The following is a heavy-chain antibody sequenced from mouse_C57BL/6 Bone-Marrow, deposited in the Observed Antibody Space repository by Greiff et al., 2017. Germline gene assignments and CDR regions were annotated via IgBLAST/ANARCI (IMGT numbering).Heavy chain of an antibody. CDR3: ARRGVVGYFEY. J-gene: IGHJ2*01. Sequence: VKLQESGPELVKPGASVKISCKASGYAFSSSWMNWVKQRPGKGLEWIGRIYPGDGDTNYNGKFKGKATLTADKSSSTAYMQLSSLTSEDSAVYFCARRGVVGYFEYWGQGTTLTVSS. D-gene: IGHD1-1*01. CDR2: IYPGDGDT. V-gene: IGHV1-82*01. CDR1: GYAFSSSW.